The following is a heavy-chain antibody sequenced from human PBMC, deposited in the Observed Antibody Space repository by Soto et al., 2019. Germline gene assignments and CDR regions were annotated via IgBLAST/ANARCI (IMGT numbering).Heavy chain of an antibody. J-gene: IGHJ4*02. CDR1: GFRFDTYG. CDR3: AKGHGDYLVNYSDY. V-gene: IGHV3-23*01. Sequence: PGGFLRLSCAVTGFRFDTYGMGWVRQAPGKGLEWVSSISGSGGSTNYADSVKGQCTISRDNSRNALYLQMNSLRAEDTVIYYCAKGHGDYLVNYSDYWGQGTLVTVS. D-gene: IGHD4-17*01. CDR2: ISGSGGST.